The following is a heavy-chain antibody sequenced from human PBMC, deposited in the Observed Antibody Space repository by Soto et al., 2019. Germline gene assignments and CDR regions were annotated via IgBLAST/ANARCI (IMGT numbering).Heavy chain of an antibody. D-gene: IGHD3-3*01. J-gene: IGHJ6*02. V-gene: IGHV3-49*03. CDR3: TSEDFYYYGTDV. Sequence: GGSLRLSCTGSGFTFADSALSWFRQAPGKGLEWVGFIRSTAYGGATQYAASVKDRFTISRDDSNNIAYLQMNSLKTEDTAVYYCTSEDFYYYGTDVWGQGTTVTVSS. CDR2: IRSTAYGGAT. CDR1: GFTFADSA.